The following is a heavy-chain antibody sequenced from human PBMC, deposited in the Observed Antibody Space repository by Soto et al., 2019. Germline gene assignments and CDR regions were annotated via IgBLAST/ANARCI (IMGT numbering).Heavy chain of an antibody. CDR3: ARRHNGVIDY. CDR1: GGSISSYY. CDR2: IYYSGST. V-gene: IGHV4-59*08. J-gene: IGHJ4*02. D-gene: IGHD4-17*01. Sequence: SETLSLTCTVSGGSISSYYWSWIRQPPGKGLEWIGYIYYSGSTNYNPSLKSRVTISVDTSKNQFSLKLSSVTAADSAVYYCARRHNGVIDYWGQGTLVTVSS.